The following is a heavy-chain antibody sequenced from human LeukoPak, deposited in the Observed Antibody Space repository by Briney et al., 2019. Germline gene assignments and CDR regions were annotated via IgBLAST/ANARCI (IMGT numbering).Heavy chain of an antibody. V-gene: IGHV7-4-1*02. D-gene: IGHD5-24*01. CDR3: ARDVSRDGYSPFDY. Sequence: GASVKVSCKASGGTFSSYAISWVRQAPGQGLEWMGWINTNTGNPTYAQGFTGRFVFSLDTSVSTAYLQISSLKAEDTAVYYCARDVSRDGYSPFDYWGQGTLVTVSS. CDR1: GGTFSSYA. J-gene: IGHJ4*02. CDR2: INTNTGNP.